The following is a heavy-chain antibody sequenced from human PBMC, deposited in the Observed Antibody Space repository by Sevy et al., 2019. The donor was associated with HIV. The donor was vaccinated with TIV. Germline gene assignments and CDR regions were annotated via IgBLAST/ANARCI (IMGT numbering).Heavy chain of an antibody. D-gene: IGHD1-26*01. J-gene: IGHJ4*02. CDR1: GFTFSSDW. V-gene: IGHV3-74*01. CDR3: IRGTSGTFGY. Sequence: GGSLRLSCVVSGFTFSSDWMHWVRQAPEKGLVWVSRINSDGSRTNYADSVKGRFTISRVSAKNPLFLQMNSLRAEDTAVYYCIRGTSGTFGYWGQGTLVTVSS. CDR2: INSDGSRT.